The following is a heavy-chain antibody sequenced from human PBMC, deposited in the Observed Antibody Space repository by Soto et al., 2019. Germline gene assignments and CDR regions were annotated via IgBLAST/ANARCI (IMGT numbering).Heavy chain of an antibody. J-gene: IGHJ2*01. Sequence: QITLKESGPTLVKPTQTLTLTCTFSGFSLSTSGVGVGWIRQPPGKALEWLALIYWDDDKYYSPSLKSRLPITKATSTTQVVLTMTNMDPVDTATYYCAHNLWRNFDLWGRGTLVTVSS. CDR2: IYWDDDK. CDR1: GFSLSTSGVG. V-gene: IGHV2-5*02. CDR3: AHNLWRNFDL. D-gene: IGHD2-21*01.